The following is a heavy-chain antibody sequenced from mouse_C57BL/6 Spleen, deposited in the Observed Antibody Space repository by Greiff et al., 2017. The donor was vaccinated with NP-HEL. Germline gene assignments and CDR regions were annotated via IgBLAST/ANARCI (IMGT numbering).Heavy chain of an antibody. J-gene: IGHJ2*01. CDR2: IDPNSGGT. CDR3: ARYYYGSSYPFDY. V-gene: IGHV1-72*01. D-gene: IGHD1-1*01. Sequence: QVHVKQPGAELVKPGASVKLSCKASGYTFTSYWMHWVKQRPGRGLEWIGRIDPNSGGTKYNEKFKSKATLTVDKPSSTAYMQLSSLTSEDSAVYYCARYYYGSSYPFDYWGQGTTLTVSS. CDR1: GYTFTSYW.